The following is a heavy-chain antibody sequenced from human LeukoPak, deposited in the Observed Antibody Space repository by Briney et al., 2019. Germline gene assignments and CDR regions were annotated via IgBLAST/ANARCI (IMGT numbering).Heavy chain of an antibody. J-gene: IGHJ6*03. CDR3: ARHLEKDFWTGIYKDYYYYYMDV. D-gene: IGHD3/OR15-3a*01. CDR2: ISGSGGDT. V-gene: IGHV3-23*01. Sequence: GGSLRLSCEVSGFTFSTYAMNWVRQAPGKGLEWVSSISGSGGDTFYADSVKGRFTISRYNAKNSLYLQMNSLRAEDTAVYYCARHLEKDFWTGIYKDYYYYYMDVWGKGTTVTVSS. CDR1: GFTFSTYA.